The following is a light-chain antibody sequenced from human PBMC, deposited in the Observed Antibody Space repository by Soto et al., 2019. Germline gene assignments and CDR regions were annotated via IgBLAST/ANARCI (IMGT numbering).Light chain of an antibody. J-gene: IGKJ1*01. V-gene: IGKV1-39*01. CDR3: QQSFSPLWT. CDR2: VAS. Sequence: DIQMTQSPSSLSASVGDRVTITCRASQGISNYLNWYHQKPGKAHKLLIYVASSMQSGVPSRFSGSGSETDFTLTISSLQPDDSATYYCQQSFSPLWTFVKGTKVEV. CDR1: QGISNY.